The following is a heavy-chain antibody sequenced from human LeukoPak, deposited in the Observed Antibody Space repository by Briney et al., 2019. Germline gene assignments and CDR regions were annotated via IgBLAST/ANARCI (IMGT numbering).Heavy chain of an antibody. Sequence: GSLRLSCAASGFSFSSYAMHWVRQPPGKGLEWIGEIYHSGSTNYNPSLKSRVTISVDKSKNQFSLKLSSVTAADTAVYYCARCLTYYDFCFNYWGQGTLVTVSS. CDR1: GFSFSSYA. CDR3: ARCLTYYDFCFNY. CDR2: IYHSGST. D-gene: IGHD3-3*01. V-gene: IGHV4-4*02. J-gene: IGHJ4*02.